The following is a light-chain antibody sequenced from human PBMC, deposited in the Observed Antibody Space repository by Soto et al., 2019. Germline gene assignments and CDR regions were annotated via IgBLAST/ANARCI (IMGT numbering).Light chain of an antibody. J-gene: IGKJ2*01. Sequence: DIQMTQSPSSLSASVGDRVTITCRASQSISNYLNWYQQKPGKAPKVLIYAASNLQSGVPSRFSGSGSGTDVTLSVSSRQPEDVETYYCQQSFSTPYPFGQGTKLEIK. CDR3: QQSFSTPYP. CDR2: AAS. V-gene: IGKV1-39*01. CDR1: QSISNY.